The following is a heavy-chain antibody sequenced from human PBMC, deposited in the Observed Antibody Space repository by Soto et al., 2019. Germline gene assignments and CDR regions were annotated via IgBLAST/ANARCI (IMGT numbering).Heavy chain of an antibody. V-gene: IGHV5-10-1*01. CDR1: GYSFTSYW. J-gene: IGHJ4*02. D-gene: IGHD2-2*01. Sequence: GESLKISCKGSGYSFTSYWISWVRQMPGKGLEWMGRIDPSDSYTNYSPSFQGHVTISADKSISTAYLQWSSLKASDTAMYYCATAAPRYCSSTSCYPDYWGQGTLVTVSS. CDR3: ATAAPRYCSSTSCYPDY. CDR2: IDPSDSYT.